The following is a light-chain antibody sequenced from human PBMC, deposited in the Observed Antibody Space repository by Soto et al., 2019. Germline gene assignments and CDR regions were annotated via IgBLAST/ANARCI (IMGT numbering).Light chain of an antibody. V-gene: IGKV1D-8*01. CDR2: GAS. CDR3: QQYHSFPPT. Sequence: VIWMTQSPALVSASTGHRVTITCRVSQDISHYLAWYRQKAGRAPELLIYGASTLESGVPSRFSASGSGRDFSLTISHLQSEDFATDYCQQYHSFPPTFGLGTKLDMK. J-gene: IGKJ2*01. CDR1: QDISHY.